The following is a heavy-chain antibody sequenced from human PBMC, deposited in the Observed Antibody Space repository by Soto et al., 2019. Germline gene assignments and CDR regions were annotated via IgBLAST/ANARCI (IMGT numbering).Heavy chain of an antibody. V-gene: IGHV3-74*01. Sequence: PGGSLRLSCAASGFTFSTYWMHWIRQVPGKGLEWVSRINSDASHTYYADSVKGRFTISRDNSKNTLYLQMNSLRAEDTAVYYCASFYGDLDHWGQGSLGTVSS. CDR3: ASFYGDLDH. D-gene: IGHD4-17*01. CDR2: INSDASHT. J-gene: IGHJ4*02. CDR1: GFTFSTYW.